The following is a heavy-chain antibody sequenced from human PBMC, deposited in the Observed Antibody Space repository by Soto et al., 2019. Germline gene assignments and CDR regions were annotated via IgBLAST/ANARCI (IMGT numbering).Heavy chain of an antibody. V-gene: IGHV3-7*03. CDR3: ARDLFEAARRGEYAFDI. J-gene: IGHJ3*02. D-gene: IGHD3-16*01. Sequence: GGSLRLSCTASAFTFSSYWMSWVRQAPGKGLEWVANIKQDGSEKYYVDSVKGRFTISRDNAKNSLYLQMNSLRAEDTAVYYCARDLFEAARRGEYAFDIWGQGTMVTVSS. CDR2: IKQDGSEK. CDR1: AFTFSSYW.